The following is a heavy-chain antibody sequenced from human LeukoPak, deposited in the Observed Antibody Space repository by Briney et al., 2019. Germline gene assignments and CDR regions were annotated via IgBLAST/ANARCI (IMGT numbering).Heavy chain of an antibody. D-gene: IGHD3-10*01. J-gene: IGHJ4*02. CDR3: ARKSRVRGGYYFDY. CDR1: GYTFTGYY. V-gene: IGHV1-2*02. CDR2: INPNSGGT. Sequence: GASVKVSCKASGYTFTGYYMHWVRQAPGQGLEWMGWINPNSGGTNYAQKFQGRVTMTRDTSISTAYMELSRLRSDDTAVYYCARKSRVRGGYYFDYWGQGTLVTVSS.